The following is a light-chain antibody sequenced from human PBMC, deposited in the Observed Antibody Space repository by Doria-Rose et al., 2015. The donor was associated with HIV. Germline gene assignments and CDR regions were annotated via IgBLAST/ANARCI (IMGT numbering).Light chain of an antibody. Sequence: TQSPLSLPVTPGQPASISCRSSQSLLHTIGYNYLDWYLQKPGQSPQLLIYSGSNRASGVPDRFSGSGSGTDFTLKISRVEAEDVGVYYCMQALQTPYTFGQGTKLEIK. J-gene: IGKJ2*01. CDR3: MQALQTPYT. CDR2: SGS. V-gene: IGKV2-28*01. CDR1: QSLLHTIGYNY.